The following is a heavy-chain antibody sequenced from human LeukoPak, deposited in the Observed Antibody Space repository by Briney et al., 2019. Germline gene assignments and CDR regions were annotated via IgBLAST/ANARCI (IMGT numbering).Heavy chain of an antibody. J-gene: IGHJ4*02. Sequence: SETLSLTCAVSGYSITSNYYWGWIRQPPGKGLEWIGSIFHNGNTYYDPSLKSRVTISLDTSKNQSSLELSSVTAADTAVYYCVGDSAAHYYDSRGRYDYWGQGTLVTVSS. CDR2: IFHNGNT. CDR3: VGDSAAHYYDSRGRYDY. D-gene: IGHD3-10*01. V-gene: IGHV4-38-2*02. CDR1: GYSITSNYY.